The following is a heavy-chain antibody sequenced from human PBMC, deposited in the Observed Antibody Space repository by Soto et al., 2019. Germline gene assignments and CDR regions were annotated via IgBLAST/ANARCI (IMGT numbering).Heavy chain of an antibody. CDR3: ARGPPKWGFDF. CDR1: GYNFISYD. Sequence: QVQLVQSGAEVKEPGASVKVSCKASGYNFISYDFNWVRQAAGQGPEWMGWMSSNSGHTGYAQKFQGRVTMTRDISRSTAYMELRSLRSEDTAVYYWARGPPKWGFDFWGPGVLVTVAS. J-gene: IGHJ4*02. CDR2: MSSNSGHT. D-gene: IGHD7-27*01. V-gene: IGHV1-8*01.